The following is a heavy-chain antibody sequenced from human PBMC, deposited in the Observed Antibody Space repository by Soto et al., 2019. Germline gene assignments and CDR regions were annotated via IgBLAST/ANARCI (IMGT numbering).Heavy chain of an antibody. V-gene: IGHV4-4*02. D-gene: IGHD3-3*01. CDR3: ARGRFGVVFDGDEFPVDI. CDR1: GGSISSKNC. Sequence: QVQLQESGPGLVKTSGTLSLTCAVSGGSISSKNCWTWVRQPPGKGLDWIGEIYHTGGTNYNSSLKNRATISVDKSNHHFCLKLNSAPAAHPAVYYCARGRFGVVFDGDEFPVDIWGQGTRVTVSS. J-gene: IGHJ3*02. CDR2: IYHTGGT.